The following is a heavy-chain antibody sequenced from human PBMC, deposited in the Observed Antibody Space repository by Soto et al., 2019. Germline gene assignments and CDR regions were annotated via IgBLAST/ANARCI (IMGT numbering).Heavy chain of an antibody. J-gene: IGHJ4*02. CDR1: GFTFSSFS. CDR3: ARDHHSYYDTSGYYPYFDF. D-gene: IGHD3-22*01. CDR2: TSHDGTSA. V-gene: IGHV3-30*14. Sequence: GGSLRLSCAASGFTFSSFSMHWVRQAPGKGLEWVALTSHDGTSAYYAGSVEGRFTVSRDTSKNTVYLLMDSLKTEDTAVYFCARDHHSYYDTSGYYPYFDFWGQGTLVTVSS.